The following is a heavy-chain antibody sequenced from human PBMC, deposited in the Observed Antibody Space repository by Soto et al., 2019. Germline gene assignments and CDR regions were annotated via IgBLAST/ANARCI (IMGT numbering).Heavy chain of an antibody. CDR2: IYRSGST. CDR1: GFTVSDNY. Sequence: GALRLSCAVSGFTVSDNYMSWVRQAPGKGLEWVSVIYRSGSTYYADSVKDRFTISRDDSKNTLYLQMNSLRAEDTAVYYCARDLGPGYPDYWGQGTLVTVSS. V-gene: IGHV3-66*01. CDR3: ARDLGPGYPDY. D-gene: IGHD6-25*01. J-gene: IGHJ4*02.